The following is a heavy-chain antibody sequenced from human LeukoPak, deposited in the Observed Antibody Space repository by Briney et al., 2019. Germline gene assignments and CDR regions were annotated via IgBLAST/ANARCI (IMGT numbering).Heavy chain of an antibody. Sequence: GGSLRPSCAASGFTFSSYSMNWVRQAPGKGLEWVSSISSSSSYIYYADSVKGRFTISRDNAKNSLYLQMNSLRAEDTAVYYCATYYYDSSGYSRAFQHWGQGTLVTVSS. J-gene: IGHJ1*01. D-gene: IGHD3-22*01. V-gene: IGHV3-21*01. CDR2: ISSSSSYI. CDR1: GFTFSSYS. CDR3: ATYYYDSSGYSRAFQH.